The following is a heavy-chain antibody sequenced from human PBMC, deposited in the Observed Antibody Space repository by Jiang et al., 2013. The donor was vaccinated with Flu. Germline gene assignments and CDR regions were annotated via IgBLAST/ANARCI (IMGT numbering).Heavy chain of an antibody. CDR3: AKEQGYSYGYLDY. D-gene: IGHD5-18*01. CDR1: RFTFSNYW. V-gene: IGHV3-7*03. CDR2: IKADGSEK. Sequence: LLEVWGGLVQPGGSLRLSCAASRFTFSNYWMAWVRQAPGKGLEWVANIKADGSEKYYGDSVKGRFTISRDNSKNTVFLQMNSLRAEDTAIYYCAKEQGYSYGYLDYWGQGTLVTVSS. J-gene: IGHJ4*02.